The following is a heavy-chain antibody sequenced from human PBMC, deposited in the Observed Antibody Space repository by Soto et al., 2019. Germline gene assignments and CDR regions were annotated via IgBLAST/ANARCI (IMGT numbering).Heavy chain of an antibody. CDR3: ARRGSEVTTGGGALDM. CDR2: ISIISTYI. J-gene: IGHJ3*02. V-gene: IGHV3-21*01. Sequence: EVELVESGGGLVKPGGSLRLSCLASRFRFSDYTMTWVRQAPGKGLEWVSSISIISTYIYYGDSVKGRFTISRDNAKNSPYLQMNSLRVEDTAVYYCARRGSEVTTGGGALDMWGQGTMVTVSS. CDR1: RFRFSDYT. D-gene: IGHD4-17*01.